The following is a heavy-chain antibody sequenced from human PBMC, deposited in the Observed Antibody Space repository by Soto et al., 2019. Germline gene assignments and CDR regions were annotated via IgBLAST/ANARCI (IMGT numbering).Heavy chain of an antibody. V-gene: IGHV1-3*01. CDR1: GYTLIMYY. Sequence: GASVKVSCKASGYTLIMYYIHWMRQAPGQGLEWMGWINAGNGNTKYSQKFQGRVTITRDTSASTAYMELSSLRSEDTAVYYCARDPSYYGMDVWGQGTTVTVSS. CDR2: INAGNGNT. CDR3: ARDPSYYGMDV. J-gene: IGHJ6*02.